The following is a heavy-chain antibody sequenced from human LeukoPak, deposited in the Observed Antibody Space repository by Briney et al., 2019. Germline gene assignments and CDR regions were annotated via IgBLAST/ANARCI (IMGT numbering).Heavy chain of an antibody. CDR3: AKDGGGYCNNSSC. CDR1: GFTFSNYA. J-gene: IGHJ4*02. Sequence: GGSLRLSCAASGFTFSNYAMSWVRHAPGKGLECVSAISDSGDKTDYADSVRGRFTIYRDNSKDTLYLQMNSLGAADTAVYYCAKDGGGYCNNSSCWGQGTLVTVSS. D-gene: IGHD2-2*01. V-gene: IGHV3-23*01. CDR2: ISDSGDKT.